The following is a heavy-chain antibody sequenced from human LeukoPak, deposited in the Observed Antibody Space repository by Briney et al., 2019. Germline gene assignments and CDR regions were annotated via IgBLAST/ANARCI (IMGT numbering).Heavy chain of an antibody. J-gene: IGHJ5*02. CDR1: GGTFSKYT. CDR2: LTPLFGTA. V-gene: IGHV1-69*05. D-gene: IGHD2-2*02. CDR3: ARDGDIVVVPAAIPASWFDP. Sequence: SVKFSCNASGGTFSKYTISWVRQRPGHWLEWIGGLTPLFGTANYAQKFQGRVTMTRDTSTSTVYMELSSLRSEDTAVYYCARDGDIVVVPAAIPASWFDPWGQGTLVTVSS.